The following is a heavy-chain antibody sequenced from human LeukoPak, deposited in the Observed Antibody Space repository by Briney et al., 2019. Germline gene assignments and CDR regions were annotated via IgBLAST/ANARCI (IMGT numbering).Heavy chain of an antibody. V-gene: IGHV4-61*01. D-gene: IGHD4-23*01. CDR2: IYYSGST. J-gene: IGHJ3*02. Sequence: PSQTLSLTCTVSGGSITSGSYFWSWIRQPPGKGLEWIGYIYYSGSTNYNPSLKSRVTISVDTSKNQFSLKLSSVTAADTAVYYCARDLGGYSFANDAFDIWGQGTMLTVSS. CDR3: ARDLGGYSFANDAFDI. CDR1: GGSITSGSYF.